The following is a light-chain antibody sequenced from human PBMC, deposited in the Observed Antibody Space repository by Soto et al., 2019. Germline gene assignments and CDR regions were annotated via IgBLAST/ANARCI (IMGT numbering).Light chain of an antibody. Sequence: DIQMTQSPSSPSPSVGDRVTITCRASRSISDWLAWYQQKPGKAPELLIFDASNLKSGVSSRFSGSGSGTEFTLTISRLQPDDVATYYCLQYSSHSWTFGQGTKVDIK. CDR2: DAS. CDR1: RSISDW. CDR3: LQYSSHSWT. J-gene: IGKJ1*01. V-gene: IGKV1-5*01.